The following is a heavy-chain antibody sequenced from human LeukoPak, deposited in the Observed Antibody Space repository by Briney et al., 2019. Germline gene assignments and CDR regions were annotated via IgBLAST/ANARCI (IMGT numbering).Heavy chain of an antibody. V-gene: IGHV3-7*01. D-gene: IGHD3-9*01. CDR3: ARNLYILTGYRTYYYYGMDV. CDR2: IKQDGSEK. CDR1: GFTFSSYW. J-gene: IGHJ6*02. Sequence: PGGSLRLSCAASGFTFSSYWMSWVRQAPGKGLEWVANIKQDGSEKYYVDSVKGRFTISRDNAKNSLYLQMNSLRAEDTAVYYCARNLYILTGYRTYYYYGMDVWGQGTTVTVSS.